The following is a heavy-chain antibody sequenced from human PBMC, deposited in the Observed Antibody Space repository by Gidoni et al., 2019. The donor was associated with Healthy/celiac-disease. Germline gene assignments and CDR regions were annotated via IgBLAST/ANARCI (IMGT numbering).Heavy chain of an antibody. Sequence: QVQLVESGGGVVQPGRSLRLSCAASGFTFRSYGMHWVRQAPGKGLEWVAVISYDGSNKYYADSVKGRFTISRDNSKNTLYLQMNSLRAEDTAVYYCASYSYSSDPYWGQGTLVTVSS. CDR2: ISYDGSNK. CDR1: GFTFRSYG. CDR3: ASYSYSSDPY. D-gene: IGHD6-19*01. V-gene: IGHV3-30*03. J-gene: IGHJ4*02.